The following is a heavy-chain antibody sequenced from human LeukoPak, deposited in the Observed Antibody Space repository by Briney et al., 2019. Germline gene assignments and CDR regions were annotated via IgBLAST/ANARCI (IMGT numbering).Heavy chain of an antibody. CDR3: ARDQYHGSGTYAWFDP. D-gene: IGHD3-10*01. CDR2: ISFSGST. V-gene: IGHV4-59*11. J-gene: IGHJ5*02. Sequence: SETLSLTCTVSCVSISNHYWSWIRQPPGKKLEYIGYISFSGSTNHNPSLKSRVSISLDTSKNQFSLNLKSVTAADTAVYYCARDQYHGSGTYAWFDPWGQGTLVTVSS. CDR1: CVSISNHY.